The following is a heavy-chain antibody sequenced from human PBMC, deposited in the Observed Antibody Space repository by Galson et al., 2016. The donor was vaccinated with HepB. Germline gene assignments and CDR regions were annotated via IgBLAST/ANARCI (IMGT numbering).Heavy chain of an antibody. CDR2: IDWDDDK. CDR3: ARRTYLVGAFDI. V-gene: IGHV2-70*01. CDR1: GFSLNTSGMC. Sequence: PALVKPTQTLTLTCTFSGFSLNTSGMCVSWIRQPPGKALEWFALIDWDDDKYYNTSLKTRLTISKDTSKNQVVLTMTNMDPVDTATYYCARRTYLVGAFDIWGQGTMVTVSS. J-gene: IGHJ3*02. D-gene: IGHD1-1*01.